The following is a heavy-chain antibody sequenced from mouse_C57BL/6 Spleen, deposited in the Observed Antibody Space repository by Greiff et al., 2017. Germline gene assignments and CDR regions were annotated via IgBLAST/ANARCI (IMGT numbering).Heavy chain of an antibody. D-gene: IGHD2-2*01. CDR1: GYAFSSSW. J-gene: IGHJ4*01. CDR2: IYPGDGDT. Sequence: VQLQQSGPELVKPGASVKISCKASGYAFSSSWMNWVKQRPGKGLEWIGRIYPGDGDTNYNGKFKGKATLTADKSSSTAYMQLSSLTSEDSAVYFCARDGYGWMDYWGQGTSVTVSS. V-gene: IGHV1-82*01. CDR3: ARDGYGWMDY.